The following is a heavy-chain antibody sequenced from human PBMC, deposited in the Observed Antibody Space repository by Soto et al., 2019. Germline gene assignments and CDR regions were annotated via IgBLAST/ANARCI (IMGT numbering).Heavy chain of an antibody. V-gene: IGHV3-48*01. CDR1: GFTFSSYS. CDR2: ISSSSSTI. Sequence: GGSLRLSCAASGFTFSSYSMNWVRQAPGKGLEWASYISSSSSTIYYADSVKGRFTISRDNAKNSLYLQMNSLRAEDTAVYYCARVQVSPRGNWFDPWGQGTLVTVSS. D-gene: IGHD2-8*01. J-gene: IGHJ5*02. CDR3: ARVQVSPRGNWFDP.